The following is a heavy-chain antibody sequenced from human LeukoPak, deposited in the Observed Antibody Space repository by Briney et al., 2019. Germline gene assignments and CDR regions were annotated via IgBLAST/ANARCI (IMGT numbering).Heavy chain of an antibody. CDR2: TIPSCGAA. V-gene: IGHV1-69*05. CDR3: ARVKYCSSSSFSHFDY. Sequence: GASVKVSCKASGGTFSSYAISWVRQAPGQGLEWMGGTIPSCGAANYSQKFHGRVTITTDESKSKAYMELKRLNSEDTAVYYCARVKYCSSSSFSHFDYWGQGTLVTVSS. CDR1: GGTFSSYA. J-gene: IGHJ4*02. D-gene: IGHD2-2*01.